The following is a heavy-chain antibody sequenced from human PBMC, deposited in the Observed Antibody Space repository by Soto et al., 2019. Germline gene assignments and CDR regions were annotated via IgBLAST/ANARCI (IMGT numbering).Heavy chain of an antibody. CDR1: GFTFSSYW. CDR3: ARDGEAPVIYFDY. D-gene: IGHD3-10*01. V-gene: IGHV3-7*04. CDR2: IKQDGSEK. Sequence: EVQLVESGGGLVQPGGSLRLSCAASGFTFSSYWMNWVRQAPGKGLEWVANIKQDGSEKYYVDSVEGRFTISRDNTKNSLYRQMNSLTADDTAVYYCARDGEAPVIYFDYWGQGTLVTVSS. J-gene: IGHJ4*02.